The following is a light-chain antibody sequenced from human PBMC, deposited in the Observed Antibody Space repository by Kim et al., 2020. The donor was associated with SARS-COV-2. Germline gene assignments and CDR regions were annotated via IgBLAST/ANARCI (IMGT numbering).Light chain of an antibody. V-gene: IGKV1-5*03. J-gene: IGKJ2*01. CDR1: QKIGNS. CDR2: KAA. CDR3: QQYNDFPYT. Sequence: SASVGDRVPITCRASQKIGNSLAWYQQKLGKAPNLLIYKAASLQSGVPSRFSGSGSGTEFTLSISSLQPDDFATYYCQQYNDFPYTFGQGTKLEI.